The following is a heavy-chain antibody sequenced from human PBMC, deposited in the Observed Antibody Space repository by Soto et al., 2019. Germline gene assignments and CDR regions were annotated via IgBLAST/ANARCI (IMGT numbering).Heavy chain of an antibody. CDR3: ARDNSGYDFVSSRDYYGMDV. J-gene: IGHJ6*02. CDR1: GGSISSGDYY. V-gene: IGHV4-30-4*01. CDR2: IYYSGST. Sequence: QVQLKESGPGLVKPSQTLSLTCTVSGGSISSGDYYWSWIRQPPGKGLEWIGYIYYSGSTYYNPSLKSRVTISVDTSKNQFSLKLSSVTAADTAVYYCARDNSGYDFVSSRDYYGMDVWGQGTTVTVSS. D-gene: IGHD5-12*01.